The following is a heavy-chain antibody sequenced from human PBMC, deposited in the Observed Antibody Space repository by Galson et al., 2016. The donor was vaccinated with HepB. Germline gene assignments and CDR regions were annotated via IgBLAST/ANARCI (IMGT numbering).Heavy chain of an antibody. CDR2: IKPDGSEK. V-gene: IGHV3-7*01. CDR3: ARRSCTAGRCYSASYPCFDS. Sequence: SLRLSCADSTFTFSNYWMTWVRQAPGKGLEWVANIKPDGSEKYYVDSVKGRFTISRDNAKNSLYLQMNSLRAEDTAVYYCARRSCTAGRCYSASYPCFDSWGQGTLVTVSS. D-gene: IGHD2-15*01. CDR1: TFTFSNYW. J-gene: IGHJ4*02.